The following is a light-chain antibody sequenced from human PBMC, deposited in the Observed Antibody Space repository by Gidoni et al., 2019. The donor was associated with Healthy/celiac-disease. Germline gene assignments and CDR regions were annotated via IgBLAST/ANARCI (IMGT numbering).Light chain of an antibody. CDR3: QQRSNWPSLT. Sequence: EIVLTQSPATPSLSPGERATLSTRASQSVSSYLAWYQQKPGQAPRLLIYDASNRATGIPARFSGSGSGTDFTLTISSLEPEDFAVYYCQQRSNWPSLTFGGGTKVEIK. J-gene: IGKJ4*01. CDR1: QSVSSY. CDR2: DAS. V-gene: IGKV3-11*01.